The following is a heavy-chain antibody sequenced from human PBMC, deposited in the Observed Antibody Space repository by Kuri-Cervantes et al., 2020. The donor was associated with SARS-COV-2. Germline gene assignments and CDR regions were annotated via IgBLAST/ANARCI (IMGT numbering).Heavy chain of an antibody. D-gene: IGHD6-13*01. V-gene: IGHV4-34*01. CDR1: GGSFSDYY. CDR3: ARRRGSSLSRWDY. CDR2: IYYSGST. J-gene: IGHJ4*02. Sequence: ESLKISCAVYGGSFSDYYWSWIRQPPGKGLEWIGSIYYSGSTYYNPSLKSRVTISVDTSKNQFSLKLSSVTAADTAVYYCARRRGSSLSRWDYWGQGTLVTVSS.